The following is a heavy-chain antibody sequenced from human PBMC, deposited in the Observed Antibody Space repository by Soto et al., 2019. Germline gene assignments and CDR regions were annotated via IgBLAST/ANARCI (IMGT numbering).Heavy chain of an antibody. CDR2: INAGNGNT. J-gene: IGHJ4*02. V-gene: IGHV1-3*05. Sequence: QVPLVQSGAEEKKPGASVKVSCKASGYTFTSYAMHWVRQAPGQRPESKGWINAGNGNTKYSQKFQGRVTMTRATSASTAYMELSSLRSDDTAVYYCARGIVVVTALGYWGQGTLVTVSS. CDR3: ARGIVVVTALGY. D-gene: IGHD2-21*02. CDR1: GYTFTSYA.